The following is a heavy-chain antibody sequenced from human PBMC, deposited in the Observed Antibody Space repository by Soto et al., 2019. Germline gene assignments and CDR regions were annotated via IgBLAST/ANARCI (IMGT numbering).Heavy chain of an antibody. J-gene: IGHJ4*02. V-gene: IGHV5-51*01. Sequence: GESLKISCKGSGYSFTSYCIGWVRQMPWKGLERMGIIYPGDSDTRYSPSFQGQVTISADKSITTTYLQWSSLKASDTAMYYCARHEEDSGLWGPYVYWGQGTLVSV. CDR3: ARHEEDSGLWGPYVY. CDR2: IYPGDSDT. CDR1: GYSFTSYC. D-gene: IGHD3-16*01.